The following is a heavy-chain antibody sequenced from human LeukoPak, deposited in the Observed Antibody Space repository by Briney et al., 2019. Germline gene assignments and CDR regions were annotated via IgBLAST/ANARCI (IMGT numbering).Heavy chain of an antibody. CDR3: ARVPPGWGSGDY. V-gene: IGHV1-69*05. CDR2: IIPIFGTA. J-gene: IGHJ4*02. CDR1: GGTFSSYA. Sequence: GASVKVSCKASGGTFSSYAISWVRQAPGQGLEWMGGIIPIFGTANYAQKFQGRITITTDESTSTAYMELSSLRSEDTAVYYCARVPPGWGSGDYWGQGTLVTVSS. D-gene: IGHD3-16*01.